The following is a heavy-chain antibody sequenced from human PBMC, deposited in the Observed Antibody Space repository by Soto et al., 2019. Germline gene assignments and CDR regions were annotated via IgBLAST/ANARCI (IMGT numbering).Heavy chain of an antibody. J-gene: IGHJ3*02. CDR2: IFSNDEK. CDR3: ARTHRVLSGWYLDDAFDI. Sequence: QVTLKESGPVLVKPTETLTLTCTVSGFSLSNARMGVSWIRQPPGKALEWLAHIFSNDEKSYSTSLKNRLTITKDTSKSQVVLTKPNSDPVDTATYYCARTHRVLSGWYLDDAFDIWGQGTMVTVSS. D-gene: IGHD6-19*01. V-gene: IGHV2-26*01. CDR1: GFSLSNARMG.